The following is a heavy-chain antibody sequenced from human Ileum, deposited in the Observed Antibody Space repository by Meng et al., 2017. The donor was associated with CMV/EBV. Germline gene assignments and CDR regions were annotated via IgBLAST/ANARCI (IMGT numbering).Heavy chain of an antibody. Sequence: SETLSLTCTVSGDSLRDHYWGWIRQPPGKGLEWIGSIYYSGSTYYNPSLKSRVTLSVDTSKNQFSLKLSSVTAADTALYYCARLRYYYGMDVWGQGTTVTVSS. D-gene: IGHD4-17*01. J-gene: IGHJ6*02. V-gene: IGHV4-39*01. CDR2: IYYSGST. CDR3: ARLRYYYGMDV. CDR1: GDSLRDHY.